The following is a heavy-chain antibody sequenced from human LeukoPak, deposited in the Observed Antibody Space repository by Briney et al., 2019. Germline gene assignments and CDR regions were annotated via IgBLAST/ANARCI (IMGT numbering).Heavy chain of an antibody. CDR2: LSHNWSS. CDR1: GYSISSGYY. J-gene: IGHJ3*02. D-gene: IGHD3-10*01. Sequence: PSETLSLPCTVSGYSISSGYYWDWIRQPPGKGLGLIGTLSHNWSSLYKPSLQRRVTISVDTSKNQFSLNLSSVAAADTAVFYCARSWFGEYGGGAFDIWGRGAMVTVSS. V-gene: IGHV4-38-2*02. CDR3: ARSWFGEYGGGAFDI.